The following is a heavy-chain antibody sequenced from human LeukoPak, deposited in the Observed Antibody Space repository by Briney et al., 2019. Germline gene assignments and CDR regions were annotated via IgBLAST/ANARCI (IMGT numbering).Heavy chain of an antibody. Sequence: GASVKVSCKASGYTFTGYYMHWVRQAPGQGLEWMGWINPNSGGTNYAQKFQGRVTMTRDASISTAYMELSRLRSDDTAVYYCARDALGYCSSTSCYDGLNFDYWGQGTLVTVSS. CDR2: INPNSGGT. D-gene: IGHD2-2*01. J-gene: IGHJ4*02. V-gene: IGHV1-2*02. CDR1: GYTFTGYY. CDR3: ARDALGYCSSTSCYDGLNFDY.